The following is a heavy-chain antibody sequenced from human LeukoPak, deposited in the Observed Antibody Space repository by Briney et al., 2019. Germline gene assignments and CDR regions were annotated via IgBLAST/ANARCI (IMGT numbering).Heavy chain of an antibody. CDR1: DDSISDYY. CDR2: FHNSGTS. J-gene: IGHJ4*02. D-gene: IGHD3-16*01. Sequence: SETLSLTCTVSDDSISDYYRGWIRQPPGKGLEWIGYFHNSGTSTYNPSLKSRVTISADTSKNQFSLKLNSLTTADTAVYHCTRGAGWLIDYWGQGILVTVSS. CDR3: TRGAGWLIDY. V-gene: IGHV4-59*01.